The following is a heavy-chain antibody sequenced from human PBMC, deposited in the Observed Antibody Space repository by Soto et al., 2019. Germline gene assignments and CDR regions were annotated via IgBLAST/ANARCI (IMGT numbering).Heavy chain of an antibody. V-gene: IGHV3-7*01. D-gene: IGHD3-22*01. J-gene: IGHJ6*02. CDR3: ARGFDSSGYYRGKYYYHAMDV. CDR1: RFTFSSYW. Sequence: GGSLRLPCATSRFTFSSYWMSWVRQAPGKGLEWVANIKEDGSEKYYVDSVKGRFTISRDNAKSSLYLQMNSLRAEDTAIYYCARGFDSSGYYRGKYYYHAMDVWGQGTTVTVSS. CDR2: IKEDGSEK.